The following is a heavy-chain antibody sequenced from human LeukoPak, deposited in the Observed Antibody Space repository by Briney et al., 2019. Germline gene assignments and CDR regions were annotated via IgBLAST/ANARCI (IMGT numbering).Heavy chain of an antibody. CDR2: ISGSGGTT. CDR3: ARGLAIIAARPAGAFEI. V-gene: IGHV3-23*01. Sequence: GGSLRLSCAASGFTFSSYAMSWVRQAPGKGLEWVSAISGSGGTTYYADSVKGRFTISRDNSKNTLYLQMNSLRAEDTAVYYWARGLAIIAARPAGAFEIWGQGTMVTGSS. CDR1: GFTFSSYA. J-gene: IGHJ3*02. D-gene: IGHD6-6*01.